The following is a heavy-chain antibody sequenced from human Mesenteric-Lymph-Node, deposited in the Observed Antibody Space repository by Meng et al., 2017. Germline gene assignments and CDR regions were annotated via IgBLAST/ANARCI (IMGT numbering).Heavy chain of an antibody. J-gene: IGHJ3*02. Sequence: SVKVSCKASGYTFTSYDINWLRQATGQGLEWMGWMNPNSGNTGYAQKFQGRVTITRNTSISTAYMELRSLRSDDTAVYYCARGGVASKTKHCSSTSCYAVARDAFDIWGQGTMVTVSS. CDR3: ARGGVASKTKHCSSTSCYAVARDAFDI. V-gene: IGHV1-8*03. CDR2: MNPNSGNT. D-gene: IGHD2-2*01. CDR1: GYTFTSYD.